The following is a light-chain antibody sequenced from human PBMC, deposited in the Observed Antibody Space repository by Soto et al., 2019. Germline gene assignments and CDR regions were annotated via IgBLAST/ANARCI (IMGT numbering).Light chain of an antibody. Sequence: DIQMTQSPSSVSASVGDRVTITCRASQGISSWLAWYQQKPGKAPTLLIYDASSLQSGVPSRFSGSGSGTEFTLTISRLEPEDFAVYYCQQYGSSPLTFGGGTKVDIK. CDR1: QGISSW. CDR2: DAS. CDR3: QQYGSSPLT. V-gene: IGKV1-12*01. J-gene: IGKJ4*01.